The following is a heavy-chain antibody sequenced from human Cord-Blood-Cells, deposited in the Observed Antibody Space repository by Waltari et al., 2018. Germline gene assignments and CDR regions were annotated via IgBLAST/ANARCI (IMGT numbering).Heavy chain of an antibody. J-gene: IGHJ6*02. CDR2: ISHSAST. CDR3: ASGHYDILTGYYYGMDV. D-gene: IGHD3-9*01. V-gene: IGHV4-34*01. Sequence: QVQLQQWGAGLLKPSETLSLTCAVYGGSFSGYYWSWIRQPPGKGLEWMGEISHSASTTYTPSLKSRVTISLDTSKNQFSLKLSSVTAADTAVYYCASGHYDILTGYYYGMDVWGQGTTVTVSS. CDR1: GGSFSGYY.